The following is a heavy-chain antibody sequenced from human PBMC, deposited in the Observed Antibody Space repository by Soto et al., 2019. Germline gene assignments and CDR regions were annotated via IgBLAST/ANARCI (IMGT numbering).Heavy chain of an antibody. CDR3: AKYANSPYYGMDV. V-gene: IGHV3-30*18. D-gene: IGHD2-2*01. CDR2: ISYDGSNK. CDR1: GFTFSSYG. J-gene: IGHJ6*02. Sequence: GGSLRLSCAASGFTFSSYGMHWVRQAPGKGLEWVAVISYDGSNKYYADSVKGRFTISRDNSKNTLYLQMNSLRAEDTAVYYCAKYANSPYYGMDVWGQGTTVTVSS.